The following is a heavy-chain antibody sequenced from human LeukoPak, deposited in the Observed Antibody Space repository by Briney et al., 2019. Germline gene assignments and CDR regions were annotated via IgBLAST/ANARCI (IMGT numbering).Heavy chain of an antibody. D-gene: IGHD2-15*01. Sequence: PGRSLRLSCAASGFTFSSYAMHWVRQAPGKGLEWGAVISYDGSNKYYADSVKGRFTISRDNSKNTLYLQMNSLRAEDTAVYYCAKGEGVVVVAATPFQHWGQGTLVTVSS. J-gene: IGHJ1*01. CDR3: AKGEGVVVVAATPFQH. CDR1: GFTFSSYA. V-gene: IGHV3-30-3*01. CDR2: ISYDGSNK.